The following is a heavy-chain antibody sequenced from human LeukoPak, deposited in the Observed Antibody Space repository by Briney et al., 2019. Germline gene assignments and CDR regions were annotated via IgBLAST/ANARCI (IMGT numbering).Heavy chain of an antibody. CDR1: GFTFSSYN. D-gene: IGHD3-3*01. CDR2: ISSSSRTT. J-gene: IGHJ5*02. CDR3: ARDRSGDDDLWSGYYTNYFDP. V-gene: IGHV3-48*01. Sequence: PGGSLRLSCAASGFTFSSYNMNWVRQAPGKGLEWVSYISSSSRTTYYADSVKGRFTISRDNAKNSLYLQMNSLRAEDTAVYYCARDRSGDDDLWSGYYTNYFDPWGQGTLVTVSS.